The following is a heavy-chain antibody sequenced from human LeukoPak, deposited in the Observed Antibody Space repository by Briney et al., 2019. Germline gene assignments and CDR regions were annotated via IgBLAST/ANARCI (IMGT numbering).Heavy chain of an antibody. V-gene: IGHV1-2*02. CDR1: GYTFTGYH. Sequence: ASVKVSCKASGYTFTGYHMYWVRQAPGQGLEWMRWINPSSGGTRYAQKFQGRVTMTRDTSISTAYMELSRLTSDDTAVYYCARVLTPTVVTSNFDYWGQGTLVTVSS. D-gene: IGHD4-23*01. J-gene: IGHJ4*02. CDR3: ARVLTPTVVTSNFDY. CDR2: INPSSGGT.